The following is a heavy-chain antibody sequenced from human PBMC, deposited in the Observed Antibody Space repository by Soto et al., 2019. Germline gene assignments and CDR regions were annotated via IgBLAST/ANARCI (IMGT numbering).Heavy chain of an antibody. Sequence: GGSLLISCASSVFTFTMYSMNWVRQAPGKGLDWVSSISSTTNYIYYGDSMKGRFTISRDNAKNSLYLEMNSLRAEDTAVYYCARESEDLTSNFDYWGQGTMVTVSS. CDR1: VFTFTMYS. J-gene: IGHJ4*02. CDR2: ISSTTNYI. CDR3: ARESEDLTSNFDY. V-gene: IGHV3-21*06.